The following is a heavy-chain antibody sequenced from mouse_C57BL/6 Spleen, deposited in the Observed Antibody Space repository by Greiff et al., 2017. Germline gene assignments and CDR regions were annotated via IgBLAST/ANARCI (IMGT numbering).Heavy chain of an antibody. D-gene: IGHD1-1*01. CDR2: IYPGSGST. CDR1: GYTFTSYW. J-gene: IGHJ4*01. V-gene: IGHV1-55*01. CDR3: ARYYGSSDYYAMDY. Sequence: VQLQQPGAELVKPGASVKMSCKASGYTFTSYWITWVKQRPGQGLEWIGDIYPGSGSTNYNEKFKSKATLTVDTSSSTAYMQLSSLTSEDSAVYYCARYYGSSDYYAMDYWGQGTSVTVSS.